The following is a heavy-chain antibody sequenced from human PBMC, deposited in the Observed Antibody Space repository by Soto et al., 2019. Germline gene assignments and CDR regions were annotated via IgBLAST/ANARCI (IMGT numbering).Heavy chain of an antibody. Sequence: SVKVSCKASGGTFSSYAISWVRQAPGQGLEWMGGIIPIFGTANYAQKFQGRVTITADESTSTAYMELSSLRSEDTAVYYCARDGPISYYYGSGGTRYGMDVWGQGTTVTVSS. CDR3: ARDGPISYYYGSGGTRYGMDV. CDR2: IIPIFGTA. V-gene: IGHV1-69*13. CDR1: GGTFSSYA. D-gene: IGHD3-10*01. J-gene: IGHJ6*02.